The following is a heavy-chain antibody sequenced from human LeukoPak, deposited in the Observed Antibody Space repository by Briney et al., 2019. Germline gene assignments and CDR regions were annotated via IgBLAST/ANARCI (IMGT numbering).Heavy chain of an antibody. CDR3: ARDLGSSSSHNWFDP. CDR2: INPSGGST. CDR1: GYTFTSYY. D-gene: IGHD6-6*01. Sequence: ASVKVSCKASGYTFTSYYMHWVRQAPGQGLEWMGIINPSGGSTSYAQKFQGRVTMTRDMSTSTVYMELSSLRSEDTAVYYCARDLGSSSSHNWFDPWGQGTLVTVSS. J-gene: IGHJ5*02. V-gene: IGHV1-46*01.